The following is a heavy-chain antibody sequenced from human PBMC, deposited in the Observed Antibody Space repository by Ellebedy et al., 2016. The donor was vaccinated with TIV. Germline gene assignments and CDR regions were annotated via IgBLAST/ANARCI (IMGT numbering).Heavy chain of an antibody. CDR3: ARGRGSAGPEGY. CDR1: GYTFTSYD. V-gene: IGHV1-8*01. CDR2: MNPNSGNT. Sequence: AASVKVSCKASGYTFTSYDINWVRQATGQGLEWMGWMNPNSGNTGYAQKFQGRVTMTRNTSISTAYMELSTLRSEDTAVYYCARGRGSAGPEGYWGQGTLVTVSS. J-gene: IGHJ4*02.